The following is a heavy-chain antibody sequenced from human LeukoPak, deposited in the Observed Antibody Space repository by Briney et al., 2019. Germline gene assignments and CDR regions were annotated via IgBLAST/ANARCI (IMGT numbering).Heavy chain of an antibody. CDR3: ARIPYGSGTYTDY. CDR1: GFTFSTHA. Sequence: GGSLRLSCAAPGFTFSTHAMHWVRQAPGKGLEWVALILYDGSNKHYADSVKGRFTISRDNSKNTLYLQMNSLRAEDTAVYYCARIPYGSGTYTDYWGQGTLVTVSS. CDR2: ILYDGSNK. V-gene: IGHV3-30-3*01. J-gene: IGHJ4*02. D-gene: IGHD3-10*01.